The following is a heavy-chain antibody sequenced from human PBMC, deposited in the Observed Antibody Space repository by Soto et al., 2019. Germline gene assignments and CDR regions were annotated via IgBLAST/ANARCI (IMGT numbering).Heavy chain of an antibody. V-gene: IGHV4-34*01. CDR3: ARRTYDYVWGSNRFYAYFDY. Sequence: SETLSLTCAGYGGLFSGYSWSWVRQPPGKGLEWIGEITHTGSTNYTPSLKSRVTLSVDTSKNQFSLKLNSLTAADTAVYYCARRTYDYVWGSNRFYAYFDYWGQGTLVTVSS. D-gene: IGHD3-16*02. CDR2: ITHTGST. J-gene: IGHJ4*02. CDR1: GGLFSGYS.